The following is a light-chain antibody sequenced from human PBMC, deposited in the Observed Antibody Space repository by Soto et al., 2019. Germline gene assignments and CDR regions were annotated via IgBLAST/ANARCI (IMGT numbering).Light chain of an antibody. V-gene: IGLV8-61*01. CDR2: STS. CDR3: ALFMGNGISV. Sequence: QAVVTQESSFSVSPGGTVTVTCGLISGSVSTANNPNWYQQTPGQAPRTLIYSTSTRSFGVPDRFSGSILGNKAALTITGAQADDESDYYCALFMGNGISVFGTGTKVTVL. J-gene: IGLJ1*01. CDR1: SGSVSTANN.